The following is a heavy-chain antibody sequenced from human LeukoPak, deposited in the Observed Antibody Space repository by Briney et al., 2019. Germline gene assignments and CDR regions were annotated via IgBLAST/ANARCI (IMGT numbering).Heavy chain of an antibody. CDR2: IYYSGSA. V-gene: IGHV4-59*01. Sequence: NPSETLSLTCSVSGGSICSDDWTWLRQPPGKGLEWIGYIYYSGSANYNPSLKSRVTISLHTSKNQFSLKLSSVTAADTAVYYCAGESPYDGNFDIWGQGTVVTVSS. CDR3: AGESPYDGNFDI. J-gene: IGHJ3*02. D-gene: IGHD5-12*01. CDR1: GGSICSDD.